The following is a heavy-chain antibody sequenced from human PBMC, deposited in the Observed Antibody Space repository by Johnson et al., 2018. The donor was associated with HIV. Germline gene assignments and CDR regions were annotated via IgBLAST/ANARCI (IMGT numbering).Heavy chain of an antibody. CDR2: IRSKPYSYAT. V-gene: IGHV3-73*01. Sequence: IRSKPYSYATAYAASVTGRFTISRDDSKNTVYLQMNSLRADDTAMYYCAKDGAFDIWGQGTLVTVSS. CDR3: AKDGAFDI. J-gene: IGHJ3*02.